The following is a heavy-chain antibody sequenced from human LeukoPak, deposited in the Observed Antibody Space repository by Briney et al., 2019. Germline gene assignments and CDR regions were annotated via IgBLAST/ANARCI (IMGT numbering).Heavy chain of an antibody. J-gene: IGHJ4*02. V-gene: IGHV3-21*01. Sequence: GGSLRLSCAASGFTFSSYSMNWVRQAPGKGLEWVSSISSSSSYIYYADSVKGRFTISRDNAKNSLYLQMNSLRAEDTAVYYCARIPYYYDSSGYSPGDDWGQGTLVTVSS. CDR1: GFTFSSYS. CDR3: ARIPYYYDSSGYSPGDD. CDR2: ISSSSSYI. D-gene: IGHD3-22*01.